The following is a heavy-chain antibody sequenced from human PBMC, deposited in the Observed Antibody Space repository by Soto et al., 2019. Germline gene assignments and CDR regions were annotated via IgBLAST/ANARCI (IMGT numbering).Heavy chain of an antibody. CDR1: GGTFSSYT. Sequence: SVKVSCKASGGTFSSYTISWVRQAPGQGLEWMGRIIPILGIANYAQKFQGRVTITADKSTSTAYMELSSLRSEDTAVYYCAIAARRDQFDYWGQGTLVTVSS. CDR3: AIAARRDQFDY. J-gene: IGHJ4*02. CDR2: IIPILGIA. D-gene: IGHD6-6*01. V-gene: IGHV1-69*02.